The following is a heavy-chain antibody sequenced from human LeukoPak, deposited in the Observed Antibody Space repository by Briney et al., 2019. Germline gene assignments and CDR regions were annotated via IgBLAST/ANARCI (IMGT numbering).Heavy chain of an antibody. D-gene: IGHD6-13*01. CDR1: GYTFTTYA. CDR3: ARDSYMAAADTWFDP. J-gene: IGHJ5*02. V-gene: IGHV1-3*01. CDR2: INSAYGNT. Sequence: GASVKVSCKASGYTFTTYAIHWVRQAPGQRLEWMGWINSAYGNTKYSQKFQGRVTITSDTSATSACMEVHSLTSEDTAIYYCARDSYMAAADTWFDPWGQGTLVTVSS.